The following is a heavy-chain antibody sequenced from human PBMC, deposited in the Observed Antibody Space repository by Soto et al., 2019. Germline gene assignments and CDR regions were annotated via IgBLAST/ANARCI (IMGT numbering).Heavy chain of an antibody. Sequence: SVKVTCKASGYTFTSNGIRWVRQAPGQGLEWMGWINAYNGNTNYAQKLQGRVTMTTDTSTSTAYMELRSLRSDDTAVYYCARDVVYGLIDYWGQGTLVTVSS. J-gene: IGHJ4*02. CDR3: ARDVVYGLIDY. CDR1: GYTFTSNG. D-gene: IGHD4-17*01. V-gene: IGHV1-18*01. CDR2: INAYNGNT.